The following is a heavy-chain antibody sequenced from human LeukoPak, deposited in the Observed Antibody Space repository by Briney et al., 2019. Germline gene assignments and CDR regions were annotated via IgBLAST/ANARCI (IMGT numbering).Heavy chain of an antibody. Sequence: SETLSLTCTVSGGSVNSYYLSWIRQPAGKTLEWIGRIYDGGSTNYNPSLRSRVTISVDTSKNQFSLKLSSVTAADTAVYYCARGPILWNYYYYYMDVWGKGTTVTVSS. D-gene: IGHD2/OR15-2a*01. J-gene: IGHJ6*03. CDR3: ARGPILWNYYYYYMDV. V-gene: IGHV4-4*07. CDR2: IYDGGST. CDR1: GGSVNSYY.